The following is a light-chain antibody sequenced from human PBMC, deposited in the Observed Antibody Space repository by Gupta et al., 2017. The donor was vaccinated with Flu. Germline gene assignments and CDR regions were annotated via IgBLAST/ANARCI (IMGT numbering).Light chain of an antibody. CDR3: QQCNCYPRT. J-gene: IGKJ2*01. CDR2: AAS. Sequence: PSFLSASEGDRVTITCRASQGISSYLAWYQQIPGKAPKLLIFAASTGQRGLPSRFSGSGSGTEFTLTISSLQPEDFATYYCQQCNCYPRTFGEGTKMEIK. V-gene: IGKV1-9*01. CDR1: QGISSY.